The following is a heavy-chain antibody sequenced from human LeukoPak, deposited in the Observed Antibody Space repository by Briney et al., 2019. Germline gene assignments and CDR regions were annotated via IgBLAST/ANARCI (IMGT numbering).Heavy chain of an antibody. CDR3: ARGGALWFGELSQFDY. V-gene: IGHV4-59*01. CDR1: GGSISSYY. CDR2: IYYSGST. Sequence: SETLSLTCTVSGGSISSYYWSWIRQPPGKGLEWIGYIYYSGSTNYNPSLKSRVTISVDTSKNQFSLKLSSVTAADTAVYYCARGGALWFGELSQFDYWGQGTLVTVSS. J-gene: IGHJ4*02. D-gene: IGHD3-10*01.